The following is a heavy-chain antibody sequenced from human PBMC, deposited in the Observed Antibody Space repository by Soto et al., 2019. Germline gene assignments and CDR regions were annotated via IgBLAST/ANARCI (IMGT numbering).Heavy chain of an antibody. CDR1: GYTFSTYG. V-gene: IGHV1-18*01. CDR2: INGYNGNT. Sequence: ASVKVSCKASGYTFSTYGISWVRQAPGQGLEWMGWINGYNGNTNYAPKLQGRITMTTDTSTTTAYMELRSLRSDDTAVYYCARMGGVPYYYYGMAVWGQGTTVTV. J-gene: IGHJ6*02. D-gene: IGHD3-16*01. CDR3: ARMGGVPYYYYGMAV.